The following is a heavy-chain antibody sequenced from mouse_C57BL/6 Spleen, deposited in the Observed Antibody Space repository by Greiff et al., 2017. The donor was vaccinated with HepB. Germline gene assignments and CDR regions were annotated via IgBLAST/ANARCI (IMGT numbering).Heavy chain of an antibody. CDR2: IDPSDSYT. D-gene: IGHD1-1*01. V-gene: IGHV1-50*01. Sequence: QVQLQQPGAELVKPGASVKLSCKASGYTFTSYWMQWVKQRPGQGLEWIGEIDPSDSYTNYNQKFKGKATLTVDTSSSTAYMQLRRLTSEDSAVYYCARKGPPYYGSSRFDYWGQGTTLTVSS. CDR1: GYTFTSYW. CDR3: ARKGPPYYGSSRFDY. J-gene: IGHJ2*01.